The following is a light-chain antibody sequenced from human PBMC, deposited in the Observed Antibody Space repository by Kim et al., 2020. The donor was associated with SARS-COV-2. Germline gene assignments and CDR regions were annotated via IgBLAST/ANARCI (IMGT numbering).Light chain of an antibody. Sequence: DIQMTQSPSSLSASVGDGVTITCRASQGISNYLAWYQQKPGEAPKPLIYAASTLQFGVSTRFSGSGSGTEFTLTISDLQPEDVATYYCQKYDTAPWTFGHGTKVDIK. CDR1: QGISNY. CDR2: AAS. V-gene: IGKV1-27*01. CDR3: QKYDTAPWT. J-gene: IGKJ1*01.